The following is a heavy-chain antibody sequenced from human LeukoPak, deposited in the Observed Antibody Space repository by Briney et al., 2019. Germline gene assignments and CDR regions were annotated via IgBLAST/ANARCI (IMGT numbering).Heavy chain of an antibody. D-gene: IGHD2-2*01. CDR2: ISGSGVTT. CDR1: GFTFSSYG. V-gene: IGHV3-23*01. Sequence: GGSLRLSCEASGFTFSSYGMSWVRQAPGKGLEWVSAISGSGVTTYYADSVKGRFTISRDNSKHTLYLQMNSLRAEDTAVYYCSKWKAIVLVPAARSPIDYWGQGTLVTVSS. CDR3: SKWKAIVLVPAARSPIDY. J-gene: IGHJ4*02.